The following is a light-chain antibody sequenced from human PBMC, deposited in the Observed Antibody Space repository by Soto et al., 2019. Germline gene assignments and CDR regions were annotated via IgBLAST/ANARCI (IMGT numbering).Light chain of an antibody. J-gene: IGLJ3*02. CDR3: HAWGTWV. Sequence: QPVLTQSPSASASLGASVKLTCSLSSGHGTYAIAWHQQQPEKGPRYLMKVNRDGSHSNADGIPGRFSGSSSGAERSLTIAGLESEDEADSYWHAWGTWVFGGGTKLTVL. CDR2: VNRDGSH. CDR1: SGHGTYA. V-gene: IGLV4-69*02.